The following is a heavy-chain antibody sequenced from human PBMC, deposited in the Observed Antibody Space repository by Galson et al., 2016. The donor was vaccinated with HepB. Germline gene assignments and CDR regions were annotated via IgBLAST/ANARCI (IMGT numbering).Heavy chain of an antibody. CDR3: ARDAGYHQIDY. CDR1: GFMFSTYW. D-gene: IGHD3-16*02. CDR2: INQDGSEK. V-gene: IGHV3-7*03. Sequence: SLRLSCAASGFMFSTYWMTWVRQAPGKGLEWVANINQDGSEKYHVDSVKGRFTISKDNGKNSLFLQLNSLRAEDTAVYYCARDAGYHQIDYRGQGTLVTVSS. J-gene: IGHJ4*02.